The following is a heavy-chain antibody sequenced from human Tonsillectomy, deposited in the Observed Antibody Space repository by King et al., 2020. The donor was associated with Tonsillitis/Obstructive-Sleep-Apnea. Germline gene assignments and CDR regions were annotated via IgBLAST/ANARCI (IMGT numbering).Heavy chain of an antibody. Sequence: ITLKESGPTLVKPTQTLTLTCTFSGFSLTTSRVGVGWIRQPPGKALEWLALIFWDDDKRYRSSLKSRLTITKDTSKNQVVLTMTNMDPVDTATYYCARGANGDYGGGHSYSYYYMDVWGKGTTVTVSS. CDR2: IFWDDDK. D-gene: IGHD4-17*01. CDR1: GFSLTTSRVG. J-gene: IGHJ6*03. V-gene: IGHV2-5*02. CDR3: ARGANGDYGGGHSYSYYYMDV.